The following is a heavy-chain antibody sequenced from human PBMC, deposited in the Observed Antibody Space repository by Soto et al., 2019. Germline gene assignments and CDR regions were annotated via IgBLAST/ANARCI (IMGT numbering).Heavy chain of an antibody. D-gene: IGHD3-22*01. CDR3: AKGQSSSGYYVFDY. Sequence: GGSLRLSCAASGFTFSSYGMHWVRQAPGKGLGWVAVISYDGSNKYYADSVKGRFTISRDNSKNTLYLQMNSLRAEDTAVYYCAKGQSSSGYYVFDYWGQGTLVTVSS. J-gene: IGHJ4*02. V-gene: IGHV3-30*06. CDR2: ISYDGSNK. CDR1: GFTFSSYG.